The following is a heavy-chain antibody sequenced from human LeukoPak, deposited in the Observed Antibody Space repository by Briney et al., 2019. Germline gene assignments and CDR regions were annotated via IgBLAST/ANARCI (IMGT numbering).Heavy chain of an antibody. D-gene: IGHD2-2*01. CDR1: GGSISSSSYY. CDR2: IYYSGST. J-gene: IGHJ4*02. CDR3: ARHVGYCSSTSCYILHFDY. V-gene: IGHV4-39*01. Sequence: TSETLSLTCTVSGGSISSSSYYWGWIRQPPGKGLEWVGSIYYSGSTYYNPSLKSRVTISVDTSKNQFPLKLSSVTAADTAVYYCARHVGYCSSTSCYILHFDYWGQGTLVTVSS.